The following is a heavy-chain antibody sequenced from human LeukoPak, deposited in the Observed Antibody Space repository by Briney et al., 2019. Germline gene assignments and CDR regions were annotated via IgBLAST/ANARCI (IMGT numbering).Heavy chain of an antibody. J-gene: IGHJ6*04. CDR1: GFTFSRYA. Sequence: PGGSLRLSCAASGFTFSRYAMSWVRQAPGKGLEWVSAISGSGGSTYYADSVTGRFTISRDNSKNTLYLQMNSLRAEQTAGYYSAKSRNPTVTRIGYYYGMDVWGKGTTVTVSS. D-gene: IGHD4-17*01. V-gene: IGHV3-23*01. CDR3: AKSRNPTVTRIGYYYGMDV. CDR2: ISGSGGST.